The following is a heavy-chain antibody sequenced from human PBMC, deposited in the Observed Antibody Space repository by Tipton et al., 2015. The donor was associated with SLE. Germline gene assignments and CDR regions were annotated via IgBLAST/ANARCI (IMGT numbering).Heavy chain of an antibody. CDR1: GGSISSYY. D-gene: IGHD2/OR15-2a*01. CDR2: IYYSGST. Sequence: LRLSCTVSGGSISSYYWSWIRQPPGKGLEWIGYIYYSGSTYYNPSLKRRVPISVDTSKNQFSLKLSSVTTADTAVYYCARPTDSNTVREQDIWGQGTMVTVSS. V-gene: IGHV4-59*12. J-gene: IGHJ3*02. CDR3: ARPTDSNTVREQDI.